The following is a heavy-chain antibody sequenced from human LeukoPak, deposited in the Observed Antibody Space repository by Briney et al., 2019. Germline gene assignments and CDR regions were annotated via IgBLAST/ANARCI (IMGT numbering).Heavy chain of an antibody. D-gene: IGHD2-2*02. CDR2: VHRTGTT. Sequence: SETLSLTCSVSFPVTNGFHWAWIRQPPGKGLEFMGYVHRTGTTYYNPSLNSRVTISVDTSKYQFSLRLTSVTAADTAVYFCAKGIPFDFWGQGRLVTVSS. CDR1: FPVTNGFH. V-gene: IGHV4-38-2*02. CDR3: AKGIPFDF. J-gene: IGHJ4*02.